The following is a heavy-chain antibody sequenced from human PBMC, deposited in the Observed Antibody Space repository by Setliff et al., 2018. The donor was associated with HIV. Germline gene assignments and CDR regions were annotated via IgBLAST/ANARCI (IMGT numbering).Heavy chain of an antibody. V-gene: IGHV4-59*08. CDR2: IYYSGST. CDR1: GGSISSYY. J-gene: IGHJ3*02. D-gene: IGHD5-18*01. CDR3: SRRGYGYGYPIDAFDI. Sequence: SETLSLTCTVSGGSISSYYWSWIRQPPGKGLEWIGYIYYSGSTNYNASLQSRVTISVDTSKNQFSLKLSSVTAADMAVYYCSRRGYGYGYPIDAFDIWGQGRMVTVSS.